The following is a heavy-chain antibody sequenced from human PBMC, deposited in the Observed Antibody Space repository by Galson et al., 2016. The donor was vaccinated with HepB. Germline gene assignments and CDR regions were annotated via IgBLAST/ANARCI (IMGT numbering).Heavy chain of an antibody. CDR1: GYSFTSYW. V-gene: IGHV5-51*01. Sequence: QSGAEVKKPGESLKISCKGSGYSFTSYWIGWVRQMPGKGLEWMGIIYPGDSETRYSPSFQGQVTISADKSISTAYVQWSSLKASDTAMYYCARQIPHYYGSAPSGDYYGMDVWGQGTTVTVSS. D-gene: IGHD3-10*01. CDR3: ARQIPHYYGSAPSGDYYGMDV. CDR2: IYPGDSET. J-gene: IGHJ6*02.